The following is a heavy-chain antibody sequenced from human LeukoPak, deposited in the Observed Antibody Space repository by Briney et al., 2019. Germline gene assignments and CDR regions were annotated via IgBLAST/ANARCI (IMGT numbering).Heavy chain of an antibody. D-gene: IGHD3-16*01. CDR1: GASIRSGGFY. V-gene: IGHV4-31*03. CDR2: IYFNGDS. CDR3: ARARLRSEDFSTPYYFDF. J-gene: IGHJ4*02. Sequence: SETLSLTCSVSGASIRSGGFYWSWLRQHPRRGLEWIGYIYFNGDSYYNPSLKSRVTISVDTSQNRFSLRVHSVTAADTAVYFCARARLRSEDFSTPYYFDFWGRGTPVTVSS.